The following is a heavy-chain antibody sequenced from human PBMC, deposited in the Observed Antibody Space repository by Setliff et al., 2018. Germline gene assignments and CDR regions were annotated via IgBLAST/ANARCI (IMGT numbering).Heavy chain of an antibody. J-gene: IGHJ4*02. CDR1: GFTSNMYG. D-gene: IGHD3-3*01. V-gene: IGHV3-30*06. CDR3: VRDSPSSLYNFWSGCSDY. CDR2: ISYDGSNK. Sequence: GGSLRLSCAASGFTSNMYGVHWVRQAPGKGLEWVAVISYDGSNKYYADSVRGRFTISRDNSKNTLFLQMNSLRTDDTAVFYCVRDSPSSLYNFWSGCSDYWGQGTLVTVSS.